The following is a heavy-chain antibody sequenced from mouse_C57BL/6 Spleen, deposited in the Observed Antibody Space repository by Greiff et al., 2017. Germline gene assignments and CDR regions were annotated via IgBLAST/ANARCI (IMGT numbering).Heavy chain of an antibody. CDR1: GYTFTSYW. V-gene: IGHV1-61*01. CDR3: ARNDYDSYYAMDY. J-gene: IGHJ4*01. D-gene: IGHD2-4*01. CDR2: IYPSDSET. Sequence: QVQLQQPGAELVRPGSSVKLSCKASGYTFTSYWMDWVKQRPGQGLEWIGNIYPSDSETHYNQKFKDKATLTVDKSSSTAYMQLSSLTSEDSAVYYCARNDYDSYYAMDYWGQGTSVTVSS.